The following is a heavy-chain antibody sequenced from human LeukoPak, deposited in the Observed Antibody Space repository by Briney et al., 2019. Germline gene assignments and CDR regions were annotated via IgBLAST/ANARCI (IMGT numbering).Heavy chain of an antibody. V-gene: IGHV3-21*01. CDR2: ISSGGSYI. Sequence: PGGPLRLSCAASGFTFSSYSMNWVRQAPGKGLEWVSSISSGGSYIYYADSVKGRFTISRDNAKNSLYLKMNSLRAEDTAVYYRATSLQVVVDYWGQGTLVTVSS. CDR1: GFTFSSYS. J-gene: IGHJ4*02. D-gene: IGHD6-6*01. CDR3: ATSLQVVVDY.